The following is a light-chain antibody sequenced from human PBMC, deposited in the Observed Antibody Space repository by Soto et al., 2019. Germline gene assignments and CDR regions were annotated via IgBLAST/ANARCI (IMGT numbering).Light chain of an antibody. CDR1: QGISSY. Sequence: AIRLTQSPSSLSSSTGDRATITCGASQGISSYLAWYQQKPGKAPKLLIYAASTLQSGVPARFSGSGSGTDFTLTISSLQSEDFAAYYCQHYYSYPRTFGQGTKVDIK. CDR2: AAS. J-gene: IGKJ1*01. V-gene: IGKV1-8*01. CDR3: QHYYSYPRT.